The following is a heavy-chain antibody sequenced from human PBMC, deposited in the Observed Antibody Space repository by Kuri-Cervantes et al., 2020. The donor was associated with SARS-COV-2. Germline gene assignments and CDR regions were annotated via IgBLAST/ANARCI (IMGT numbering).Heavy chain of an antibody. CDR1: GYTFTGYY. CDR3: ARDKDFWSGPGVNWFDP. J-gene: IGHJ5*02. Sequence: ASVKVSCKASGYTFTGYYMHWVRQAPGQGLEWMGGIIPNSGGTNYAQKFQGRVTMTRDTSISTAYMELSRLRSDDTAVYYCARDKDFWSGPGVNWFDPWGQGTLVTVSS. D-gene: IGHD3-3*01. CDR2: IIPNSGGT. V-gene: IGHV1-2*02.